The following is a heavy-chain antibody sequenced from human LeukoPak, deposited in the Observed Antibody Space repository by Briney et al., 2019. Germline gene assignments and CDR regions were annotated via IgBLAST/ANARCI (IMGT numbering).Heavy chain of an antibody. J-gene: IGHJ4*02. CDR3: ARRWGEYFDY. V-gene: IGHV4-39*01. D-gene: IGHD3-10*01. Sequence: SETLSLTYTVSGGSISSSSYYWGWIRQPPGKGLEWIGSIYYSGSTYYNPSLKSRVTISVDTSKNQFSLKLSSVTAADTAVYYCARRWGEYFDYWGQGTLVTVSS. CDR2: IYYSGST. CDR1: GGSISSSSYY.